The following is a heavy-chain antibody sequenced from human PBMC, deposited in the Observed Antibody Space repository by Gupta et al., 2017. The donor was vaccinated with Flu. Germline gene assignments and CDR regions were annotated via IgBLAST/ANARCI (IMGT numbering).Heavy chain of an antibody. CDR1: G. D-gene: IGHD5-12*01. J-gene: IGHJ4*02. Sequence: GMHWGRQAPGKGLEWVAGIAYDGIIKKYADSVKGRFTISRDNSKNTLYLQMNSLIPEDTAVYYCAKDRGVSVYDGSDYWGQGTLVTVSS. CDR2: IAYDGIIK. CDR3: AKDRGVSVYDGSDY. V-gene: IGHV3-30*18.